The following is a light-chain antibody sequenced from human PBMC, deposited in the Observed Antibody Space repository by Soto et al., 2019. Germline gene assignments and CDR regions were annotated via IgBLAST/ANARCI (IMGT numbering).Light chain of an antibody. CDR3: CSYAGSGTYV. CDR2: EDS. Sequence: QSVLTQPASVSGSPGQSITISCTGTSSDVGNYNLVSWYQQHPGKAPKLMIYEDSKWPSGVSNRFSGSKSGSTASLTISGLQAEDEADYYCCSYAGSGTYVFGTGTKVTVL. CDR1: SSDVGNYNL. V-gene: IGLV2-23*01. J-gene: IGLJ1*01.